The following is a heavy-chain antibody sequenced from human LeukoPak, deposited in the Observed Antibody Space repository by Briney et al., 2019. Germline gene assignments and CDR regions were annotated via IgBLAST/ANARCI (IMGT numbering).Heavy chain of an antibody. Sequence: GGSLRLSCAASGFAFNSYVIHWVRQAPGKGLEWVAIIWFDGSHEDYVDSVRGRFAISRDNSRNTMYLQMNSLRVEDTALYFCAKEVAFGAGAYDVWGQGTRVTVSS. CDR2: IWFDGSHE. CDR1: GFAFNSYV. D-gene: IGHD3-10*01. V-gene: IGHV3-33*06. CDR3: AKEVAFGAGAYDV. J-gene: IGHJ3*01.